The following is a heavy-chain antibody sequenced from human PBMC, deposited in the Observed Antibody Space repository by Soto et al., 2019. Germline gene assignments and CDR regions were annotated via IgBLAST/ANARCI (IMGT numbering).Heavy chain of an antibody. CDR1: GFTFSSYA. CDR3: AKSKITFGGAFDY. J-gene: IGHJ4*02. D-gene: IGHD3-16*01. V-gene: IGHV3-23*01. Sequence: LRLSCAASGFTFSSYAVSWVRQAPGKGLEWVSVISGSGDSTYYADSVKGRFTISRDNSKNTLCLQMNSLRAEDTAVYYCAKSKITFGGAFDYWGQGALVTVSS. CDR2: ISGSGDST.